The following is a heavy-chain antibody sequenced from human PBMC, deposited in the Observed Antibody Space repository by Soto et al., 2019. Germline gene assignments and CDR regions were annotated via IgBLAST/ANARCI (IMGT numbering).Heavy chain of an antibody. D-gene: IGHD3-16*01. J-gene: IGHJ6*02. Sequence: GGTLRLSCAASGFGINGYDMHWVRQAPGKNLEWVAAISTAGDTYYLGSVKGRFTISREDAKNSLSLQMNSLRVGDTAVYYCARGGDRFDGMDVWGQGTTVTVSS. V-gene: IGHV3-13*01. CDR1: GFGINGYD. CDR3: ARGGDRFDGMDV. CDR2: ISTAGDT.